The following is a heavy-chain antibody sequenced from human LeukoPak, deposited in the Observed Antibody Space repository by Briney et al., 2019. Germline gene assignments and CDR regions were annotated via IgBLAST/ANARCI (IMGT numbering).Heavy chain of an antibody. CDR3: AGGVVIGQHPNYYYYYYMDV. Sequence: ASVKVSCKASGGTFSSYAISWVRQAPGQGLEWMGGIIPIFGTANYAQKFQGRVTITTDESTSTAYMELSSLRSEDTAVYYCAGGVVIGQHPNYYYYYYMDVWGKGTTVTVSS. CDR1: GGTFSSYA. V-gene: IGHV1-69*05. D-gene: IGHD3-3*01. J-gene: IGHJ6*03. CDR2: IIPIFGTA.